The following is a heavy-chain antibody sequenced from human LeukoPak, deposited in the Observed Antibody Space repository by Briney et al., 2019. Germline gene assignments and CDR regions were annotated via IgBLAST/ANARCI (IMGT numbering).Heavy chain of an antibody. CDR2: IIPIFGTA. V-gene: IGHV1-69*13. CDR3: ARSPYCSGGSCYSSYYYYGMDV. Sequence: SVKVSCKVSGYTLTELSMHWVRQAPGQGLEWMGGIIPIFGTANYAQRFQGRVTITADESTSTAYMELSSLRSEDTAVYYCARSPYCSGGSCYSSYYYYGMDVWGQGTTVTVSS. CDR1: GYTLTELS. J-gene: IGHJ6*02. D-gene: IGHD2-15*01.